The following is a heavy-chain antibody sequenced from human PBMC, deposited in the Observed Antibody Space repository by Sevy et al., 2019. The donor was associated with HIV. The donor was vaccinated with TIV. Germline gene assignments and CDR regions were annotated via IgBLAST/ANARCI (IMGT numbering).Heavy chain of an antibody. J-gene: IGHJ4*02. CDR2: VSGFNGDT. D-gene: IGHD3-3*01. CDR3: VRGTTFYDFWTGGDY. CDR1: GYTFTNYA. Sequence: ASVKVSCKASGYTFTNYAISWVRQAPGQGLEWMGRVSGFNGDTKNAKKFQGRFTMTTDTSTKTAYMDLRSLRSADTAVYYCVRGTTFYDFWTGGDYWGQGTLVTVSS. V-gene: IGHV1-18*01.